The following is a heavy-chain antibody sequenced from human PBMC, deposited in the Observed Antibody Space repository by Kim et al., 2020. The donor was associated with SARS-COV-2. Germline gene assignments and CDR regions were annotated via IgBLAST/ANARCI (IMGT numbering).Heavy chain of an antibody. V-gene: IGHV1-8*01. CDR2: GNT. J-gene: IGHJ4*02. D-gene: IGHD3-10*01. Sequence: GNTGYAQKFQGRDTMTRNTSISTAYMELSSLRSEDTAVYYCARGGVLPRYWGQGTLVTVSS. CDR3: ARGGVLPRY.